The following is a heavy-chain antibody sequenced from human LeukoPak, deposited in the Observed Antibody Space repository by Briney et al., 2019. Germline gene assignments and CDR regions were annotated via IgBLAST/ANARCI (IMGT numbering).Heavy chain of an antibody. CDR3: ARDKLAYPGRSAYYYYGMDV. J-gene: IGHJ6*02. CDR1: GGTFSSYA. Sequence: ASVKVSCKASGGTFSSYAISWVRQAPGQGLEWMGWISAYNDNTNYAQKLQGRVTMTTDTSTSTAYMELRSLRSDDTAVYYCARDKLAYPGRSAYYYYGMDVWGQGTTVTVSS. V-gene: IGHV1-18*01. D-gene: IGHD3-3*01. CDR2: ISAYNDNT.